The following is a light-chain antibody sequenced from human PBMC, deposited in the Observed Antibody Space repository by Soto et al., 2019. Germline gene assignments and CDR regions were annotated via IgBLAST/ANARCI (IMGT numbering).Light chain of an antibody. Sequence: QSALTQPASVSGSPGQSITISCTGTSSDVGAYNRVSWYQQRSGKAPKLMLYEVSHRPSGVSNRFSGSKSGNTASLTISGLQAEDEADYYCLSYTISSSYVFGTGTKVTVL. CDR1: SSDVGAYNR. CDR2: EVS. J-gene: IGLJ1*01. V-gene: IGLV2-14*01. CDR3: LSYTISSSYV.